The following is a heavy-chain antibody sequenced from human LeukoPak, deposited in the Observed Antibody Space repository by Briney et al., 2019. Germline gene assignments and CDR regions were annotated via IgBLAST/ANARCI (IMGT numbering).Heavy chain of an antibody. CDR3: ARRSPYYDFWSGYDY. D-gene: IGHD3-3*01. CDR2: IYYSGTT. V-gene: IGHV4-39*01. CDR1: GGSISSGGYY. J-gene: IGHJ4*02. Sequence: SQTLSLTCTVSGGSISSGGYYWSWIRQPPGKGLEWIGIIYYSGTTHYNPSLKSRVTISVDTSKNQFSLKLSSVTAADTAVYYCARRSPYYDFWSGYDYWGQGTLVTVSS.